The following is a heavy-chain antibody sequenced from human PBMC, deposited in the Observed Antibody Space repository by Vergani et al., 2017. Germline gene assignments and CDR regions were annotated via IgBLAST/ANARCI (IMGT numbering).Heavy chain of an antibody. CDR2: IIPIFGTA. CDR1: GGTFSSSA. CDR3: AGVYSPASIQYGLYNWFDP. V-gene: IGHV1-69*01. Sequence: QVQLVQSGAEVKKPGSSVKVSCKASGGTFSSSAISWVRQAPGQGLEWLGGIIPIFGTANYAQKFQGRVTITADESTSTAYMELSSLRSEDTAVYYCAGVYSPASIQYGLYNWFDPWGQGTLVTVSS. J-gene: IGHJ5*02. D-gene: IGHD2-2*02.